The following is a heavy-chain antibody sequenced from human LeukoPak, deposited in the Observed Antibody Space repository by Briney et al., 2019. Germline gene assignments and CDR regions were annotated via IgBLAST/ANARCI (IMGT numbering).Heavy chain of an antibody. Sequence: GGSLRLSCAASGFTFTTYWMHWVRQAPGKGLVWVSHINSDGSITSYADSVKGRFTISRDNAKNTLYLQMNSLRAEDTAVYYCVTFGVLINWGQGTLVTVSS. CDR1: GFTFTTYW. J-gene: IGHJ4*02. CDR3: VTFGVLIN. CDR2: INSDGSIT. D-gene: IGHD3-3*01. V-gene: IGHV3-74*01.